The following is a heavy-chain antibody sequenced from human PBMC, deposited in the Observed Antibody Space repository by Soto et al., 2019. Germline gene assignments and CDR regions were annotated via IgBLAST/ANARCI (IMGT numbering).Heavy chain of an antibody. CDR2: INPNSGGT. CDR3: ATTTSPGWAWGMDY. V-gene: IGHV1-2*04. D-gene: IGHD3-16*01. CDR1: GYTFTGYY. Sequence: QVQLVQSGAEVKKPGASVKVSCKASGYTFTGYYMHWVRQAPGQGLEWMGWINPNSGGTHYAQKFQGWVTMTRDTSISTAYMELSRLRSDDTAVYYCATTTSPGWAWGMDYWGQGTLVTVSS. J-gene: IGHJ4*02.